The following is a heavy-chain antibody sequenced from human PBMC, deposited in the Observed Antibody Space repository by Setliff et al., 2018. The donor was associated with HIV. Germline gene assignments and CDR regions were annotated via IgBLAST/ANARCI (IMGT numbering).Heavy chain of an antibody. J-gene: IGHJ4*02. D-gene: IGHD4-17*01. V-gene: IGHV4-61*01. CDR1: GGSISSGSYY. CDR2: IYSTGST. Sequence: SETLSLTCTVSGGSISSGSYYWSWIRQSPGRELEWIGYIYSTGSTNYNPSLQSRVSISMDASKNKFSLKVTSVTSADTAVYYCAKGAGFYGDYTFDYWGQGHLVTVSS. CDR3: AKGAGFYGDYTFDY.